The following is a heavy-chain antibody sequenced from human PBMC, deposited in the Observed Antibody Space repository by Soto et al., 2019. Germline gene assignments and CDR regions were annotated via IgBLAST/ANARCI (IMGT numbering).Heavy chain of an antibody. V-gene: IGHV1-2*04. D-gene: IGHD3-22*01. J-gene: IGHJ3*02. CDR1: GYTFTGYY. CDR2: INPNSGGT. Sequence: ASVKVSCKASGYTFTGYYMHWVRLAPGQGLEWMGWINPNSGGTNYAQKFQGWVTMTRDTSISTAYMELSRLRSDDTAVYYCARESLYYYDSSGYPQTDAFDIWGQGTMVTVSS. CDR3: ARESLYYYDSSGYPQTDAFDI.